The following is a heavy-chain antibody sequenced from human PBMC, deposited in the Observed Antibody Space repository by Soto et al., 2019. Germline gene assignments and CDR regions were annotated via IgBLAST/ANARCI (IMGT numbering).Heavy chain of an antibody. CDR2: TIPMFGTT. Sequence: ASVKVSCKASGGTFSNYGISWVRQAPGQGLEWMGGTIPMFGTTNYAQKFQGRVTITADKSTRTVYMELTSLKFEDTAVYFRARGAITVFGVVVGSMDVWGQGTTATVSS. J-gene: IGHJ6*02. D-gene: IGHD3-3*01. CDR1: GGTFSNYG. CDR3: ARGAITVFGVVVGSMDV. V-gene: IGHV1-69*06.